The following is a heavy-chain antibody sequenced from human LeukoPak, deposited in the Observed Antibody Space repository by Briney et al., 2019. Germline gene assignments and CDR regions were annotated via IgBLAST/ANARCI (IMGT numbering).Heavy chain of an antibody. CDR2: IKQDGSEK. Sequence: GGSLRLSCAASGFTFSSYWMSWVRQAPGKGMAWVANIKQDGSEKYYVGSVKGRFTISRDNAKNSLYLQMNSLRAEDTAVYYCARGGYYSSSSLDYWGQGTLVTVSS. J-gene: IGHJ4*02. CDR1: GFTFSSYW. V-gene: IGHV3-7*01. CDR3: ARGGYYSSSSLDY. D-gene: IGHD6-6*01.